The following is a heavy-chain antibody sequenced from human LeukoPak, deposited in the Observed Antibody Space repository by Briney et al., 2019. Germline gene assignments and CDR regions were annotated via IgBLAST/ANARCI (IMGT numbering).Heavy chain of an antibody. D-gene: IGHD3-22*01. CDR3: ARARGMYDSGYFDY. CDR2: IIPIFGTA. J-gene: IGHJ4*02. V-gene: IGHV1-69*06. Sequence: SVKVSCKASGGTFSSYAISWVRQAPGQGLEWMGRIIPIFGTANYAQKFQGRVTITADKSTSTAYMELSSLRSEDTAVYYYARARGMYDSGYFDYWGQGTLVTVSS. CDR1: GGTFSSYA.